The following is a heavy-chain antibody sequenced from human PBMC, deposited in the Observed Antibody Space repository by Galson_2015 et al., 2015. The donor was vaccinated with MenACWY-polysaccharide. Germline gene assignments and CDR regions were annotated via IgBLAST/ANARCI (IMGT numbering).Heavy chain of an antibody. Sequence: SLRLSCAASGFTFSNVWLSWVRQAPAKGLEWVGRIQSRTATTDYAAPVKGRFTISRDDSKNTLYLQLNSLITEDTAVYYCVRDRGSFLNDFFEYGGQGVLVTVSS. CDR2: IQSRTATT. CDR1: GFTFSNVW. D-gene: IGHD1-1*01. V-gene: IGHV3-15*01. J-gene: IGHJ4*02. CDR3: VRDRGSFLNDFFEY.